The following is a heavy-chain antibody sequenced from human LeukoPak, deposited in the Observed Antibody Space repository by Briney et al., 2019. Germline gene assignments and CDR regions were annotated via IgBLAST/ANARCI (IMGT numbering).Heavy chain of an antibody. D-gene: IGHD2-21*01. CDR1: GFTFSSYA. CDR3: AKSIGVITRDFDY. J-gene: IGHJ4*02. Sequence: GGYLRLSCAASGFTFSSYAMSWVRQAPGKGLEWVSAISGSGGSTYYADSVKGRFTISRDNSKNTLYLQMNSVRAEDTAVYYCAKSIGVITRDFDYWGQGSLVTVSS. CDR2: ISGSGGST. V-gene: IGHV3-23*01.